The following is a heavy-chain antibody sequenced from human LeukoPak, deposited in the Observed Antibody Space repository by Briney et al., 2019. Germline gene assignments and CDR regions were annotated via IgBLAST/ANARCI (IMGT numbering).Heavy chain of an antibody. CDR2: ITWSGSTT. Sequence: GGSLRLSCAASGFTFSSYSMNWVRQAPGKGLEWISHITWSGSTTFYADSVKGRFTISRDSAKNSLYLQMSSLRDEDTAVYYCARDAGNSGYGMDVWGQGTTVTVSS. CDR1: GFTFSSYS. CDR3: ARDAGNSGYGMDV. D-gene: IGHD5-12*01. V-gene: IGHV3-48*02. J-gene: IGHJ6*02.